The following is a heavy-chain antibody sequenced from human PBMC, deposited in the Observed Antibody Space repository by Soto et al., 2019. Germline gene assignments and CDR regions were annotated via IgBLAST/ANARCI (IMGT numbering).Heavy chain of an antibody. J-gene: IGHJ6*02. CDR2: ISAYNGNT. V-gene: IGHV1-18*01. CDR3: ARDHPPYFTIFGVVTPQDYYYYGMDV. CDR1: GYTFTSYG. Sequence: GASVKVSCKASGYTFTSYGISWVRQAPGQGLEWMGWISAYNGNTNYAQKLQGRVTMTTDTSTSTAYMELRSLRSDDTAVYYCARDHPPYFTIFGVVTPQDYYYYGMDVWGQGTTVTVSS. D-gene: IGHD3-3*01.